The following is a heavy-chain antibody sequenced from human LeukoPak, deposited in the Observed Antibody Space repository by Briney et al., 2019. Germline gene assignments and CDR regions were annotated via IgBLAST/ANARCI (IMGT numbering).Heavy chain of an antibody. V-gene: IGHV3-74*01. CDR3: AELGITMIGGV. CDR1: GFTFSSYW. D-gene: IGHD3-10*02. CDR2: IKSDGST. J-gene: IGHJ6*04. Sequence: QPGGSLRLSCAASGFTFSSYWMHWVRQTPGKGLMWVARIKSDGSTIYADSVQGRFTISRDNAKNTVYLQMNSLRAEDTAVYYCAELGITMIGGVWGKGTTVTISS.